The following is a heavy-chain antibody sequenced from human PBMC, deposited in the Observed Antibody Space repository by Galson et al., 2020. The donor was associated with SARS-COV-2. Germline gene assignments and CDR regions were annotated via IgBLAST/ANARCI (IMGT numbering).Heavy chain of an antibody. CDR1: GCTFSSYG. D-gene: IGHD3-10*01. V-gene: IGHV3-33*01. CDR3: ARAPAFGVNWFDP. Sequence: QLGESLKISCAASGCTFSSYGMHWVRQAPGKGLEWVAVIWDDGSNKYYADSVKGRFTISRDNSKNTLYLQMNSLRAEDTAVYYCARAPAFGVNWFDPWGQGTLVTVSS. J-gene: IGHJ5*02. CDR2: IWDDGSNK.